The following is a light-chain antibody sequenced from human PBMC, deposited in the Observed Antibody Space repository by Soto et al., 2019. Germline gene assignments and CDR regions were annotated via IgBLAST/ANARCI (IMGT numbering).Light chain of an antibody. V-gene: IGKV3-20*01. CDR3: QQYGSSPPAT. J-gene: IGKJ1*01. CDR2: GAS. Sequence: EIVLTQSPGTLSSSPGEKATLSCRARQSVSSSYLAWYQQKPGQAPRLLIYGASSRATGIPDRFSGSGSGTDFTLTISRLEPEDFAVHYCQQYGSSPPATFGQGTKVDIK. CDR1: QSVSSSY.